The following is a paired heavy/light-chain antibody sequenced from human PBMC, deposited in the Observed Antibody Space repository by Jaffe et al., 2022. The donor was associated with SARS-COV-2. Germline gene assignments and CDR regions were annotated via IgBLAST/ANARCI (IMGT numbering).Heavy chain of an antibody. CDR2: ISWNSGSI. J-gene: IGHJ6*03. Sequence: EVQLVESGGGLVQPGRSLRLSCAASGFTFDDYAMHWVRQAPGKGLEWVSGISWNSGSIGYADSVKGRFTISRDNAKNSLYLQMNSLRAEDTALYYCAKEKKDVATLVYYYYYMDVWGKGTTVTVSS. D-gene: IGHD5-12*01. CDR1: GFTFDDYA. V-gene: IGHV3-9*01. CDR3: AKEKKDVATLVYYYYYMDV.
Light chain of an antibody. CDR2: AAS. CDR3: QQSYSTLPWT. Sequence: DIQMTQSPSSLSASVGDRVTITCRASQSISSYLNWYQQKPGKAPKLLIYAASSLQSGVPSRFSGSGSGTDFTLTISSLQPEDFATYYCQQSYSTLPWTFGQGTKVEIK. J-gene: IGKJ1*01. CDR1: QSISSY. V-gene: IGKV1-39*01.